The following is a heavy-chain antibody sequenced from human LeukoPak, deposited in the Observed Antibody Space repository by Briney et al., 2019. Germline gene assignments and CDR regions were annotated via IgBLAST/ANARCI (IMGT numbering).Heavy chain of an antibody. CDR1: GDSISGYY. D-gene: IGHD6-19*01. CDR2: IYYSGST. CDR3: ARDRGRVNSSGWLDY. Sequence: NSSDTLSLTCTVSGDSISGYYWSWIRQPPGNGLEWIGYIYYSGSTKYNPSLKSRVTISVDTSKNQFSLKLSSVTAADTAVYYCARDRGRVNSSGWLDYWGQGTLVTVSS. J-gene: IGHJ4*02. V-gene: IGHV4-59*01.